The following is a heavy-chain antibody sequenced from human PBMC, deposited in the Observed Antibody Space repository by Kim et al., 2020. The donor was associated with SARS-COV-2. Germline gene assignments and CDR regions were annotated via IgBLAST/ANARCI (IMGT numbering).Heavy chain of an antibody. V-gene: IGHV4-31*03. J-gene: IGHJ3*02. Sequence: SETLSLTCTVSGGSISSGGYYWSWIRQHPGKGLEWIGYIYYSGSTYYNPSLKSRVTISVDTSKNQFSLKLSSVTAADTAVYYCARADYRVSDAFDIWGQGTMVTVSS. CDR3: ARADYRVSDAFDI. CDR2: IYYSGST. D-gene: IGHD3-16*02. CDR1: GGSISSGGYY.